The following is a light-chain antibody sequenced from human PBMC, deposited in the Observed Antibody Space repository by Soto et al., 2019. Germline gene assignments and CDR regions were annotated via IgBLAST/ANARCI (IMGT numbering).Light chain of an antibody. CDR2: EVS. CDR3: CSYAGSSTPYV. J-gene: IGLJ1*01. Sequence: QSVLTQPSSVSGSPGQSITISCTRNNSDVGSYNLVSWYQQHPGKAPKLMIYEVSKRPSGVSNRFSGSKSGNTASLTISGLQAEDEADYYCCSYAGSSTPYVFGTGTKVTVL. CDR1: NSDVGSYNL. V-gene: IGLV2-23*02.